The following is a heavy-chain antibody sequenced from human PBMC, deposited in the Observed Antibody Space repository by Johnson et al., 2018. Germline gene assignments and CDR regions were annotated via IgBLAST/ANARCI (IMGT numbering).Heavy chain of an antibody. CDR2: ISWNSANI. D-gene: IGHD1-7*01. J-gene: IGHJ6*02. Sequence: VQLVQSGGGLVQPGRSLRLSCAASGFTFDDHAMHWVRQTPGKGLEWVSGISWNSANIDYADSVKGRFTISRDNAKNSLYLEMNNLRTEDPALYYCAKDLGGWLDLLPYARYAMDVWGQGTTVTVSS. V-gene: IGHV3-9*01. CDR3: AKDLGGWLDLLPYARYAMDV. CDR1: GFTFDDHA.